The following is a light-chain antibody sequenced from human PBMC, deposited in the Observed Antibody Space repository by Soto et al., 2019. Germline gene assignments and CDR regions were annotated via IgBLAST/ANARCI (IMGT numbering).Light chain of an antibody. CDR2: AAS. V-gene: IGKV1-39*01. J-gene: IGKJ2*01. CDR1: QSISSY. Sequence: DIQMTQSPSSLSASVGDRVTITCRASQSISSYLNWYQQKPGKAPKLLIYAASSLQSGVPSRFSGSGSVTDLALPISSLQPEDFETYCCQQSYSTPYTFGQGTKLEIK. CDR3: QQSYSTPYT.